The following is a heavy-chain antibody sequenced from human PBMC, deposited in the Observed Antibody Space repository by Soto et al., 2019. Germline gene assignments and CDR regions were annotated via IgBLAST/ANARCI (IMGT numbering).Heavy chain of an antibody. Sequence: SVKVSCKASGGTFSSYAISWVRQAPGQGLERMGGIIPIFGTANYAQKFQGRVTITADESTSTAYMELSSLRSEDTAVYYCAKAVAEPYNWFDPWGQGTLVTVSS. J-gene: IGHJ5*02. D-gene: IGHD6-19*01. CDR2: IIPIFGTA. CDR1: GGTFSSYA. CDR3: AKAVAEPYNWFDP. V-gene: IGHV1-69*13.